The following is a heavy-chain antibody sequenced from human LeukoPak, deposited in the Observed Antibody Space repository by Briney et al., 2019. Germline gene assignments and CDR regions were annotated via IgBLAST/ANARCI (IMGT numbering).Heavy chain of an antibody. Sequence: PGGSLRLSCAASGFIFTDYYMSWVRQAPGKGLEWVAYISSSSSTIYYADSVKGRFTISRDNAKNSLYLQMNSLRAEDTAVYYCAELGITMIGGVWGKGTTVTISS. CDR1: GFIFTDYY. CDR2: ISSSSSTI. CDR3: AELGITMIGGV. V-gene: IGHV3-11*04. J-gene: IGHJ6*04. D-gene: IGHD3-10*02.